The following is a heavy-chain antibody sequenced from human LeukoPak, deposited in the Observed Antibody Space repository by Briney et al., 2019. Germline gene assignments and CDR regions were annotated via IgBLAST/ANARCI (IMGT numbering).Heavy chain of an antibody. D-gene: IGHD6-19*01. CDR1: GFTFSSYA. V-gene: IGHV3-23*01. J-gene: IGHJ4*02. CDR2: ISGSGGST. CDR3: AKPGYSSGWYVYFDH. Sequence: GGSLRLSCAASGFTFSSYAMSWVRQAPGKGLEWVSAISGSGGSTYYADSVKGRFTISRDNSKNTLYPQMNSLRAEDTAVYYCAKPGYSSGWYVYFDHWGQGTLVTVSS.